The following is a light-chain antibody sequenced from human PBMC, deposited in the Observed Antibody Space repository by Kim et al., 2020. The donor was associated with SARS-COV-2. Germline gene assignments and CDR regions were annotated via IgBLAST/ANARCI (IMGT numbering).Light chain of an antibody. CDR2: GKN. CDR1: SLRSYY. Sequence: SSELTQDPAVSVALGQTVRITCQGDSLRSYYATWYQQKPGQAPLLVIYGKNNRPSGIPDRFSGSSSGNTASLTITGAQAEDEADYYCNSRDSSGNQVFFG. V-gene: IGLV3-19*01. CDR3: NSRDSSGNQVF. J-gene: IGLJ1*01.